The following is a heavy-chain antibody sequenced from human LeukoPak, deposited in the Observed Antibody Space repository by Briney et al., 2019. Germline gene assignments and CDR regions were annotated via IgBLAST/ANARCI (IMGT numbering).Heavy chain of an antibody. CDR1: GYSFSSYW. CDR2: IYPGDFDT. D-gene: IGHD4-17*01. Sequence: GESLKISCKGTGYSFSSYWIGWVREMPGKGLEWMGIIYPGDFDTRYSPSFQGQVTISADKSISTAYLQWSSLKASDTAMYYCARHRGDYRRGFDYWGQRTLVTVSS. V-gene: IGHV5-51*01. CDR3: ARHRGDYRRGFDY. J-gene: IGHJ4*02.